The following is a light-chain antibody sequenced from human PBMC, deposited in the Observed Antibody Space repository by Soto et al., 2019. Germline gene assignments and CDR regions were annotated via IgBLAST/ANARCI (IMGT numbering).Light chain of an antibody. Sequence: QPVLTQSPSASASLGASVNLTCTLTGGHSTYSIGWHQQQPQRGPRFLMRLNSDGSHSKGDGIPVRFSGSSSGAERFLTISSLQSEDEADYYCQTWGRGIVVFGGGTQLTVL. J-gene: IGLJ2*01. V-gene: IGLV4-69*02. CDR1: GGHSTYS. CDR2: LNSDGSH. CDR3: QTWGRGIVV.